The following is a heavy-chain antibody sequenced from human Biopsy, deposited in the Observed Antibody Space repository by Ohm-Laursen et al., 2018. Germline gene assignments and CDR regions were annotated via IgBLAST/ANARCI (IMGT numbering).Heavy chain of an antibody. J-gene: IGHJ4*02. CDR3: ARRGSGGRSFDY. V-gene: IGHV4-59*08. Sequence: SDTLSLTCTVSGDSINSSYWSWIQQAPGKGLEWIGFISNSGNTNYNPSLKSQVTISADTSKNQFSLKLGSVTVADTAVFYCARRGSGGRSFDYWGQGSLVTVSS. CDR1: GDSINSSY. D-gene: IGHD2-15*01. CDR2: ISNSGNT.